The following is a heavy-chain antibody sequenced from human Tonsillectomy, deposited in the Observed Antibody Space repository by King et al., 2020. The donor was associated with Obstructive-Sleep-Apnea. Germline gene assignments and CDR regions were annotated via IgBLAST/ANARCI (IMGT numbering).Heavy chain of an antibody. CDR3: TTQDEVVAATDY. CDR2: IKSKTDGGTT. Sequence: VQLVESGGGLVKPGGSLRLSCAASGFTFSNAWMSWVRQAPGKGLEWVGRIKSKTDGGTTDYAAPVKGRFTISRDDSKNTLYLQMNSLKTEDTAVYYCTTQDEVVAATDYWGQGTLVTVSS. D-gene: IGHD2-15*01. J-gene: IGHJ4*02. CDR1: GFTFSNAW. V-gene: IGHV3-15*01.